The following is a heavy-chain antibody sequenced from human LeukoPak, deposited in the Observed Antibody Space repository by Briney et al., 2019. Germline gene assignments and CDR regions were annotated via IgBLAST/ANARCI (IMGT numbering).Heavy chain of an antibody. Sequence: GRSLRPSCAASGVNFGSYGMHWVRQAPGKGLEWVAVIWYDGSSEQYADSVKGRFTISRDNSRDTLYLQMNSLRAEDTAVYYCARDSRAYYDSSILGDWGQGTLVTVSS. CDR1: GVNFGSYG. J-gene: IGHJ4*02. D-gene: IGHD3-22*01. V-gene: IGHV3-33*01. CDR3: ARDSRAYYDSSILGD. CDR2: IWYDGSSE.